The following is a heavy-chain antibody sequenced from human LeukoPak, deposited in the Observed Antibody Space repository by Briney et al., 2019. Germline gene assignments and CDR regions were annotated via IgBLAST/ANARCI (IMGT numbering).Heavy chain of an antibody. D-gene: IGHD3-22*01. CDR3: RYYDSSGSQTDY. Sequence: PGGSLRLSCAASGFIFSNYAMSWVRQAPGKGLVWVSRINSDGSSTSYADSVKGRFTISRDNAKNTLYLQMNSLRAEDTAVYYCRYYDSSGSQTDYWGQGTLVTVSS. V-gene: IGHV3-74*01. CDR2: INSDGSST. J-gene: IGHJ4*02. CDR1: GFIFSNYA.